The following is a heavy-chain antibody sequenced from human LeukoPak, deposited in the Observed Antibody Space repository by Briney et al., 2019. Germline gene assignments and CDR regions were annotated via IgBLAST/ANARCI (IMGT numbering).Heavy chain of an antibody. CDR3: ATTYYGDYDLGY. J-gene: IGHJ4*02. D-gene: IGHD4-17*01. V-gene: IGHV1-24*01. Sequence: ASVKVSCKASGYTLTELSMHWVRQAPGKGLGWMGGFDPEDGETIYAQKFQGRVTMTEDTSTDTAYMELSSLRSEDTAVYYCATTYYGDYDLGYWGQGTLVTVSS. CDR2: FDPEDGET. CDR1: GYTLTELS.